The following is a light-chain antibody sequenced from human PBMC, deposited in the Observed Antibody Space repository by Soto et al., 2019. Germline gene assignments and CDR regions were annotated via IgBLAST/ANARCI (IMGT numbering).Light chain of an antibody. CDR3: AAWDDSLNGVV. V-gene: IGLV1-36*01. CDR2: YDH. CDR1: SSNIGNNV. Sequence: QSVLTQPPSVSEAPRQRVTISCSGSSSNIGNNVVNWYQQFPVKAPKLLIYYDHLLPSGVSDRFSGSKSGSSATLAINGLQSEDEADYYCAAWDDSLNGVVIGGGTKLTVL. J-gene: IGLJ2*01.